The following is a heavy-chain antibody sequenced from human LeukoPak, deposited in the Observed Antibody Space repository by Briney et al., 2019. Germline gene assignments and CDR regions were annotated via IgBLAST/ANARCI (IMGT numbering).Heavy chain of an antibody. V-gene: IGHV1-69*06. CDR2: IIPIFGTA. Sequence: GASVKVSCKASGGTFSSYAISWVRQAPGQGLEWMGGIIPIFGTANYAQKFQGRVTITADKSTSTAYMELSSLRSEDTAVYYCARCLVSYSGGSYDAFDIWGQGTMVTVSS. D-gene: IGHD1-26*01. J-gene: IGHJ3*02. CDR3: ARCLVSYSGGSYDAFDI. CDR1: GGTFSSYA.